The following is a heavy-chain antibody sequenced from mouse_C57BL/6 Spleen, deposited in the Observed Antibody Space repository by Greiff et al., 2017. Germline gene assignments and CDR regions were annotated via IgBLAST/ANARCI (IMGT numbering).Heavy chain of an antibody. J-gene: IGHJ3*01. V-gene: IGHV5-6*01. Sequence: EVMLVESGGDLVKPGGSLKLSCAASGFTFSSYGMSWVRQTPDKRLEWVATISSGGSYTYYPDSVKGRFTISRDNAKNTLYLQMSSLKSEDTAMYYCTRLKDDGYYVGFAYWGQGTLVTVSA. D-gene: IGHD2-3*01. CDR3: TRLKDDGYYVGFAY. CDR2: ISSGGSYT. CDR1: GFTFSSYG.